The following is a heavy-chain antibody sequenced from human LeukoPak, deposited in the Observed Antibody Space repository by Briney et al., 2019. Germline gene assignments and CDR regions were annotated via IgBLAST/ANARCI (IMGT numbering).Heavy chain of an antibody. V-gene: IGHV3-30*18. J-gene: IGHJ6*02. CDR1: GFTFSSYG. Sequence: GRSLRLSCAASGFTFSSYGMHWVRQAPGKGLEWVAVISYEGSNKYYADSVKGRFTISRDNSKNTLYLQMNSLRAEDTAVYYCAKEKSSSWLFGYDYYYYGMDVWGQGTTVTVSS. CDR2: ISYEGSNK. D-gene: IGHD6-13*01. CDR3: AKEKSSSWLFGYDYYYYGMDV.